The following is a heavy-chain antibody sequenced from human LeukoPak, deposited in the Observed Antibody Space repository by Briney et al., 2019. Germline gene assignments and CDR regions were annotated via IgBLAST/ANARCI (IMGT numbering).Heavy chain of an antibody. Sequence: ASVKASCKTSGHTFTSYGISWVRQAPGHGLEWMGWISAYNGDTNYAQKFQGRVTITADKSTSTAYMELSSLRSEDTAVYYCARGYCSGGSCCRDYYYYYMDVWGKGTTVTVSS. CDR1: GHTFTSYG. D-gene: IGHD2-15*01. CDR2: ISAYNGDT. J-gene: IGHJ6*03. V-gene: IGHV1-18*01. CDR3: ARGYCSGGSCCRDYYYYYMDV.